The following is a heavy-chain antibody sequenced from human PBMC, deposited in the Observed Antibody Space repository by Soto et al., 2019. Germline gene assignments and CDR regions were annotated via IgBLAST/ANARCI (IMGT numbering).Heavy chain of an antibody. D-gene: IGHD3-9*01. CDR3: ARGSTHYDILTGYPLGYYYGMDV. V-gene: IGHV4-59*01. Sequence: SETLSLTCTVSGGSISSYYWSWIWQPPGKGLEWIGYIYYSGSTNYNPSLKSRVTISVDTSKNQFSLKLSSVTAADTAVYYCARGSTHYDILTGYPLGYYYGMDVWGQGTTVTVSS. J-gene: IGHJ6*02. CDR1: GGSISSYY. CDR2: IYYSGST.